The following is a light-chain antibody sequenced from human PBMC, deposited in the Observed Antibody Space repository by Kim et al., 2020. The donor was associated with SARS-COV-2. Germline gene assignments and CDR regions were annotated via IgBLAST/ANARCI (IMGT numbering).Light chain of an antibody. CDR1: SSDVGGYNY. J-gene: IGLJ3*02. V-gene: IGLV2-11*01. CDR2: DVS. CDR3: CSYAGTRV. Sequence: QSALTQPRSVSGSPGQSVTISCTGTSSDVGGYNYVSWYQQHPGKAPKLMIYDVSNRPSGVPNRFSGSKSGNTASLTISGLQAEDEADYYCCSYAGTRVFGGGTQLTVL.